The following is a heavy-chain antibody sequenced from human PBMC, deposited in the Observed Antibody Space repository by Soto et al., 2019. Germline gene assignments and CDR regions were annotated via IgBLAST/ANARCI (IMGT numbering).Heavy chain of an antibody. CDR1: GFTFSDHY. Sequence: QVQLVESGGGLVKPGGSLRLSCAASGFTFSDHYMTWIRQAPGKGLEWVSKISGSGTTTHYADSVKGRFTVSRDTAKNSVYMQMDSLRAEDTAIYYCASDLYYYASAYWGQGTLLTVSS. CDR2: ISGSGTTT. D-gene: IGHD3-10*01. J-gene: IGHJ4*02. V-gene: IGHV3-11*01. CDR3: ASDLYYYASAY.